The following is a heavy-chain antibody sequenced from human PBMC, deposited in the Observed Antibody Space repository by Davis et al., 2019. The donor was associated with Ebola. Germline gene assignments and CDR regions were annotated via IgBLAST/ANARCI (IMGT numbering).Heavy chain of an antibody. CDR1: GYTFTSYG. CDR2: INPHNGNT. D-gene: IGHD1-1*01. V-gene: IGHV1-18*04. Sequence: AASVKSCKASGYTFTSYGITWVRQAPGQGLEWMGWINPHNGNTNYAQNVQGRVTMTTDTSTSTAYLEVGSLRSDDTAVFYCARAQFPTTSDHWGQGTLVTVSS. J-gene: IGHJ4*02. CDR3: ARAQFPTTSDH.